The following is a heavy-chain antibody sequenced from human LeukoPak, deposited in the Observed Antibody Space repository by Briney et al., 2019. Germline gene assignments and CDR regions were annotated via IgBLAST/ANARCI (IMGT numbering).Heavy chain of an antibody. CDR1: GFTVSSNY. CDR3: ARRYCGTTTCPNFDY. D-gene: IGHD2-2*01. Sequence: PGGSLRLSCAASGFTVSSNYMNWVRQAPGKGLEWVSSISSSSSYIYYADSVRGRFTISRDNAKNSLYLQINSLRAEDTAVYYCARRYCGTTTCPNFDYWGQGIVVTVSS. CDR2: ISSSSSYI. V-gene: IGHV3-21*01. J-gene: IGHJ4*02.